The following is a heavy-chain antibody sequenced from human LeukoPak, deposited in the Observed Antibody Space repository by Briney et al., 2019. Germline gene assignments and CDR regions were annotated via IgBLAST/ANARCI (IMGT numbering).Heavy chain of an antibody. V-gene: IGHV3-33*01. D-gene: IGHD6-13*01. CDR1: GFTFSSYG. CDR2: IWYDGSNK. Sequence: GGSLRLSCAASGFTFSSYGMHWVRQAPGKGLEWVAVIWYDGSNKYYADSVKGRFTISRDDSKNTLYLQMNSLRDEDTAVYYCARAEACWYGYWGQGTLVTVSS. J-gene: IGHJ4*02. CDR3: ARAEACWYGY.